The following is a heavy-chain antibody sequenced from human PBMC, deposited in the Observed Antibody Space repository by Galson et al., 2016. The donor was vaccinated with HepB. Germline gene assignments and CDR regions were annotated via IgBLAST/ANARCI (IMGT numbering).Heavy chain of an antibody. J-gene: IGHJ6*02. CDR2: ITGSGGGT. CDR1: GFTFSDYA. CDR3: AKDEFRGEAGSHQGSYFGMNV. Sequence: SLRLSCAGSGFTFSDYAMNWVRQVPGKGLEWVSYITGSGGGTYYVDSVKGRFSTSRDNSKNTLYLQMNNVRAEDTAVYYCAKDEFRGEAGSHQGSYFGMNVWGQGTTVTVSS. V-gene: IGHV3-23*01. D-gene: IGHD3-10*01.